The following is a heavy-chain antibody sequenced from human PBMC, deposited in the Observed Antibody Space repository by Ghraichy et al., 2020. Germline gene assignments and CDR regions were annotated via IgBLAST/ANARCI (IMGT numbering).Heavy chain of an antibody. J-gene: IGHJ5*02. D-gene: IGHD3-22*01. Sequence: GGSLRLSCAASGFTFDDYAMHWVRQAPGKGLEWVSGISWNSGSIGYADSVKGRFTISRDNAKNSLYLQMNSLRAEDTALYYCAKDNVGADYYDSSGFSFDPWGQGTLVTVSS. CDR3: AKDNVGADYYDSSGFSFDP. V-gene: IGHV3-9*01. CDR1: GFTFDDYA. CDR2: ISWNSGSI.